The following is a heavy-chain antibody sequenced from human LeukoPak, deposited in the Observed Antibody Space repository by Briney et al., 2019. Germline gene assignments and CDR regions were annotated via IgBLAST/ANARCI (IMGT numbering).Heavy chain of an antibody. D-gene: IGHD3-22*01. CDR1: GGSIGSSSYY. CDR3: ARRITMIPGDAFDI. V-gene: IGHV4-39*01. CDR2: IYYSGST. Sequence: SETLSLTCTVSGGSIGSSSYYWGWIRQPPGKGLEWIGSIYYSGSTYYNPSLKSRVTISVDTSKNQFSLKLSSVTAADTAVYYCARRITMIPGDAFDIWGQGTMVTVSS. J-gene: IGHJ3*02.